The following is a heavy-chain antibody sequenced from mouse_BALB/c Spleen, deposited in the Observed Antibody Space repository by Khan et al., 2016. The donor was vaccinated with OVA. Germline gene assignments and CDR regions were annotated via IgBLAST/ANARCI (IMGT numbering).Heavy chain of an antibody. V-gene: IGHV1S41*01. D-gene: IGHD1-1*01. CDR2: IGPGSSNA. Sequence: DLVKPGASVKLSCKASGYTFTSYWINWIKQRPGQGLEWIGRIGPGSSNAYYKDMFKGKATLTVDTSSNTAYIQLSSLSSEDSAVYFYARENYCGRGCYAMDYWGQGASVTVSA. CDR3: ARENYCGRGCYAMDY. J-gene: IGHJ4*01. CDR1: GYTFTSYW.